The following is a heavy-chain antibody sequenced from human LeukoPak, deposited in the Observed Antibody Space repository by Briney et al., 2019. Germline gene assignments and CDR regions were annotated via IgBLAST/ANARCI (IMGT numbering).Heavy chain of an antibody. J-gene: IGHJ5*02. CDR3: AGGGWASENWFDP. D-gene: IGHD2-15*01. V-gene: IGHV1-69*13. Sequence: ASVKVSCKASGGTFSNYAISWVRQAPGQGLEWMGGIIPMFGTANYAQKFQGRVTITADESTSTAYMELSSLRSEDTAVYYCAGGGWASENWFDPWGQGTLVTVSS. CDR1: GGTFSNYA. CDR2: IIPMFGTA.